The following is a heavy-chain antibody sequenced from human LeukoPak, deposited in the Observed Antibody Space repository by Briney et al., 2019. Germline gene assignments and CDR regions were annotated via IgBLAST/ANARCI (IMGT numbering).Heavy chain of an antibody. CDR1: GYAFTTYD. V-gene: IGHV1-8*01. CDR2: MNPNSGNT. J-gene: IGHJ5*02. D-gene: IGHD6-19*01. CDR3: ARGRGSGHKENWFDP. Sequence: ASVKVSCKASGYAFTTYDINWVRQATGQGPEWMGWMNPNSGNTGYTQNFQGRVTMTRNTSISTAYMELSSLKSEDTAVYYCARGRGSGHKENWFDPWGRGTLVTVSS.